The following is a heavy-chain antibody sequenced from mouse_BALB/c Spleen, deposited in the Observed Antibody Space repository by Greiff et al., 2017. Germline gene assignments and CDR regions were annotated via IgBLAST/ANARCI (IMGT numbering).Heavy chain of an antibody. CDR3: TGGNYNYAMDY. CDR1: GYTFTDYE. CDR2: IDPETGGT. V-gene: IGHV1-15*01. Sequence: QVQLQQSGAELVRPGASVTLSCKASGYTFTDYEMHWVKQTPVHGLEWIGAIDPETGGTAYNQKFKGKATLTADKSSSTAYMELRSLTSEDSAVYYWTGGNYNYAMDYWGQGTSVTVSS. J-gene: IGHJ4*01. D-gene: IGHD2-1*01.